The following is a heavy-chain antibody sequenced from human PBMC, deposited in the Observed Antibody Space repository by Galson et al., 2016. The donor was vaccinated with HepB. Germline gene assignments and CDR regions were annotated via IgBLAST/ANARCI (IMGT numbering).Heavy chain of an antibody. CDR3: ARGGYDRRRHQRRWYNNGMDV. V-gene: IGHV3-30-3*01. J-gene: IGHJ6*02. D-gene: IGHD5-12*01. CDR2: ISDDGNNK. Sequence: SLRLSCAASDFTFSNAWMNWVRQAPGKGLEWVAVISDDGNNKYYTEFVRGRFTISRENSKKTLYLQMDRLRAEDTAVYYCARGGYDRRRHQRRWYNNGMDVWGQGTTVTVSS. CDR1: DFTFSNAW.